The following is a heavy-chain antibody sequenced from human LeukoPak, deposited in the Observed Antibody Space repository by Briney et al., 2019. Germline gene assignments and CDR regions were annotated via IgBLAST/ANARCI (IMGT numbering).Heavy chain of an antibody. CDR2: ISWNSGSI. D-gene: IGHD3-10*01. J-gene: IGHJ4*02. V-gene: IGHV3-9*01. CDR1: GFTFDDYA. CDR3: AKSNGHYYGSGTLSGFFDY. Sequence: PGRSLRLSCAASGFTFDDYAMHWVRQAPGKGLEWVSGISWNSGSIGYADSVKGRFTISRDNAKNSLYLQMNSLRAEDTALYYCAKSNGHYYGSGTLSGFFDYWGQGTLVTVSS.